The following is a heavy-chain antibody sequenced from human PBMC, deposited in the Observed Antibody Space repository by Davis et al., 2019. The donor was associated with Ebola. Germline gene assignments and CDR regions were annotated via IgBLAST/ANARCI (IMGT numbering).Heavy chain of an antibody. Sequence: GESLKISCATSGFTFSSYAMSWVRQAPGKGLEWVSAISGSGGGTYYADSVKGRFTISRDNSKNTLYLQMNSLRAEDTAVYYCAKLNFVVVPAANDYWGQGTPVTVSS. CDR1: GFTFSSYA. CDR3: AKLNFVVVPAANDY. D-gene: IGHD2-2*01. J-gene: IGHJ4*02. V-gene: IGHV3-23*01. CDR2: ISGSGGGT.